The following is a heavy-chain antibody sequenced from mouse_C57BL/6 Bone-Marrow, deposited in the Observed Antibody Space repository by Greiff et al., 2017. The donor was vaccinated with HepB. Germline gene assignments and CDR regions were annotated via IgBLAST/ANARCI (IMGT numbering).Heavy chain of an antibody. CDR2: INPSTGGT. V-gene: IGHV1-42*01. CDR1: GYSFTGYY. D-gene: IGHD2-5*01. J-gene: IGHJ3*01. CDR3: ARKYSNSFAY. Sequence: EVQLVESGPELVKPGASVKISCKASGYSFTGYYMNWVKQSPEKSLEWIGEINPSTGGTTYNQKFKAKATLTVDKSSSTAYMQLKSLTSEDSAVYYCARKYSNSFAYWGQGTLVTVSA.